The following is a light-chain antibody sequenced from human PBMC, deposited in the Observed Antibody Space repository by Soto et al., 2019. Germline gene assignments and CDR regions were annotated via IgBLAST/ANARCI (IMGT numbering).Light chain of an antibody. J-gene: IGKJ1*01. CDR3: LQYYNFSWT. CDR1: QTISSW. Sequence: DIQMTQSPSTLSGSVGDRVTITCRASQTISSWLAWYQQKPGKAPKLLIYKASTLKSGVPSRSSGSGSVTDFTLAITGLQPEDFATYYCLQYYNFSWTFGQGTKVDI. V-gene: IGKV1-5*03. CDR2: KAS.